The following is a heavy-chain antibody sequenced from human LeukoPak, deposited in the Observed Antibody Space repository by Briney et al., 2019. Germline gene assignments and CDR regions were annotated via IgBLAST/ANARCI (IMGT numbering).Heavy chain of an antibody. CDR2: ISGSSCYI. D-gene: IGHD3-9*01. J-gene: IGHJ3*01. Sequence: PGGSLRLSCAASGFTFSSYSMNCVRQAPGKGLEWVPSISGSSCYIYYADSVKGRFTISRDNAESSVYLQMNSLRVDDTGLYYCTRDIDDVLTGDDAFDVWGQGTVVTVSS. CDR3: TRDIDDVLTGDDAFDV. CDR1: GFTFSSYS. V-gene: IGHV3-21*03.